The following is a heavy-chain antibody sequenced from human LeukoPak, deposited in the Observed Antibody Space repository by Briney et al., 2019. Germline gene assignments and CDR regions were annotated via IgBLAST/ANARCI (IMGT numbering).Heavy chain of an antibody. D-gene: IGHD3-22*01. CDR1: GGTFSSYA. CDR2: INPNSGGT. V-gene: IGHV1-2*02. Sequence: ASVKVSCKASGGTFSSYAISWVRQAPGQGLEWMGWINPNSGGTNYAQKFQGRVTMTRDTSISTAYMELSRLRSDDTAVYYCARTDSSGYFAFDYWAREPWSPSPQ. CDR3: ARTDSSGYFAFDY. J-gene: IGHJ4*02.